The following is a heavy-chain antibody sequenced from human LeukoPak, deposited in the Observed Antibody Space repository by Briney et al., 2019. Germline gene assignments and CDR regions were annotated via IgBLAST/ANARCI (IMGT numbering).Heavy chain of an antibody. Sequence: PGGSLRLSCAASGFTFSSYGMHWVRQAPGKGLEWVAVISYDGSNKYYADSVKGRFTISRDNSKNTLYLQMNSLRAEDTAVYYCARASSITMVRGVMGDWGQGTLVTVSS. V-gene: IGHV3-30*03. CDR3: ARASSITMVRGVMGD. D-gene: IGHD3-10*01. CDR1: GFTFSSYG. CDR2: ISYDGSNK. J-gene: IGHJ4*02.